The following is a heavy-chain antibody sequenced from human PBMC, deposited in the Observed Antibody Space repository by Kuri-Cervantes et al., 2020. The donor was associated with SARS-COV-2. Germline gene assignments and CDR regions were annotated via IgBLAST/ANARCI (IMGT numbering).Heavy chain of an antibody. J-gene: IGHJ4*02. D-gene: IGHD2-2*01. CDR3: ARQGGIVVVPAAL. V-gene: IGHV4-38-2*01. Sequence: GSLRLSCAVSGYSISSGYYWGWIRQPPGKGLEWIGSIYHSGSTYYNPSLKSRATISVDTSKNQFSLKLSSVTAADTAVYYCARQGGIVVVPAALWGQGTLVTVSS. CDR1: GYSISSGYY. CDR2: IYHSGST.